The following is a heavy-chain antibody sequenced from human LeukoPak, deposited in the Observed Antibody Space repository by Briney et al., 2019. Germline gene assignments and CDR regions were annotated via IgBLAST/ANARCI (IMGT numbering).Heavy chain of an antibody. CDR3: ARDVRIGRSGELLFRYYGMDV. D-gene: IGHD3-10*01. J-gene: IGHJ6*02. V-gene: IGHV1-2*02. CDR1: GYTFTGYY. CDR2: INPNSGGT. Sequence: GASVKVSCKASGYTFTGYYMHWVRQAPGQGLEWMGWINPNSGGTNYAQKFQGRVTMTRDTSISTAYMELSRLRSDDTAVYYCARDVRIGRSGELLFRYYGMDVWGQGTTVTVSS.